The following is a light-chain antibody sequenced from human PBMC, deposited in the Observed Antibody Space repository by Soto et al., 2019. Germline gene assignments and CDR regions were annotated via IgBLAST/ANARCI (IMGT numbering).Light chain of an antibody. V-gene: IGKV3-20*01. J-gene: IGKJ5*01. CDR1: QSVSSDY. CDR3: QHYGISPPIT. Sequence: EIVLTQSPCTLSLSLGERATLSCRASQSVSSDYVAWYRQKPGQVPTVLIYRASTRATGIPDRFSGSGSGTDFTLTISRLEPEDFAVYYCQHYGISPPITFGHGTRLEIK. CDR2: RAS.